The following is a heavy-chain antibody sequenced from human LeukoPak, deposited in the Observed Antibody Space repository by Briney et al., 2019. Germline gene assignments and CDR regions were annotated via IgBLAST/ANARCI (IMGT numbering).Heavy chain of an antibody. V-gene: IGHV3-21*04. D-gene: IGHD3-9*01. Sequence: GGSLRLSCTASGFTFSNFAMNWVRQAPGKGLEWVSSISSTTTYIYYADSVKGRFTISRDNAKNSLYLQMNSLRAEDTALYYCAKGSNYDILTGYTDYWGQGTLVTVSS. CDR2: ISSTTTYI. J-gene: IGHJ4*02. CDR1: GFTFSNFA. CDR3: AKGSNYDILTGYTDY.